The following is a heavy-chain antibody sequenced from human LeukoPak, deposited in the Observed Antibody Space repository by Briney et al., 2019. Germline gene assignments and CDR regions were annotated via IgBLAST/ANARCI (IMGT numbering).Heavy chain of an antibody. Sequence: PGGSLRLSCAASGFTFSSYAMHWVRQAPGKGLEWVAVISYDGSNKYYADSVKGRFTISRDNSKNTLYLQMNSLRAEDTAVYYCARDYYDSSGYSSYYYYYYYMDVWGKGTTVTVSS. CDR3: ARDYYDSSGYSSYYYYYYYMDV. D-gene: IGHD3-22*01. CDR2: ISYDGSNK. CDR1: GFTFSSYA. J-gene: IGHJ6*03. V-gene: IGHV3-30*04.